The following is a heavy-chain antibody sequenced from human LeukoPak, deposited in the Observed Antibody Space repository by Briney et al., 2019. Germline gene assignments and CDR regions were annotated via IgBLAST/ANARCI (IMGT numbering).Heavy chain of an antibody. D-gene: IGHD5-18*01. Sequence: GGSLRLSCAASGFTFDDYGMSWVRQAPGKGLEWVSGINWNGGSTGYADSVKGRFTISRDNAKNSLYLQMNSLRAEDTALYYCARDRGVDAAMVNWFDPWGQGTLVTVSS. CDR1: GFTFDDYG. CDR3: ARDRGVDAAMVNWFDP. V-gene: IGHV3-20*04. J-gene: IGHJ5*02. CDR2: INWNGGST.